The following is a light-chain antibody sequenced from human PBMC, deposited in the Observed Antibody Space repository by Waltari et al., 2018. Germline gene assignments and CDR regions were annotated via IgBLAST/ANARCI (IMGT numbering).Light chain of an antibody. J-gene: IGLJ3*02. CDR1: SAHRSNI. V-gene: IGLV4-69*01. CDR2: VNSDGSH. Sequence: QLVVTQSPSASAPLGASVKLPCTLSSAHRSNIVAWPQQRPGKGPRYSMKVNSDGSHIKGDDIPDRFSGSSSGAERYLTISSLQPDDEADYYCQTGGHGTWVFGGGTTLTVL. CDR3: QTGGHGTWV.